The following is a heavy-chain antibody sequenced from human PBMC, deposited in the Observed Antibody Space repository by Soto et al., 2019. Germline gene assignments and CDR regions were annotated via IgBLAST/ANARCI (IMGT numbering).Heavy chain of an antibody. CDR1: GFSLSTSGVG. D-gene: IGHD6-13*01. CDR3: AHRPVLGSSLYGYYYYYYGMDV. CDR2: IYWNDDK. V-gene: IGHV2-5*01. J-gene: IGHJ6*02. Sequence: GSGPTLVNPTQTLTLTCPFSGFSLSTSGVGVGWIRQPPGKALEWLALIYWNDDKRYSPSLKSRLNITKDTSKNQVVLTMTNMDPVDTATYYCAHRPVLGSSLYGYYYYYYGMDVWGQGTTVTVSS.